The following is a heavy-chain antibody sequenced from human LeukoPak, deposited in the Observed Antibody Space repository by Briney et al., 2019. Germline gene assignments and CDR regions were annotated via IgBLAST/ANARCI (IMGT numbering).Heavy chain of an antibody. D-gene: IGHD1-26*01. Sequence: QSGGSLRLSCAASGFTFSTYSMNWVRQAPGKGLEWVSYFDTGTSTIYYADSVKGRFTISKDNAKNLLYLQMNSLRTEDTAVYYCAKDSYNSGSYPVFDYWGQGTLVTVSS. CDR1: GFTFSTYS. CDR3: AKDSYNSGSYPVFDY. J-gene: IGHJ4*02. V-gene: IGHV3-48*01. CDR2: FDTGTSTI.